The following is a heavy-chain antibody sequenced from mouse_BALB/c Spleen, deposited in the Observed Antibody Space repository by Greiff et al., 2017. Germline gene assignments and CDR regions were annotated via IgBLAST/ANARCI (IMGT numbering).Heavy chain of an antibody. V-gene: IGHV5-6*01. CDR1: GFTFSSYG. CDR3: ARHKTPSDYYGSHFDY. J-gene: IGHJ2*01. CDR2: ISSGGSYT. Sequence: EVKLMESGGDLVKPGGSLKLSCAASGFTFSSYGMSWVRQTPDKRLEWVATISSGGSYTYYPDSVKGRFTISRDNAKNTLYLQMSSLKSEDTAMYYCARHKTPSDYYGSHFDYWGQGTTLTVSS. D-gene: IGHD1-1*01.